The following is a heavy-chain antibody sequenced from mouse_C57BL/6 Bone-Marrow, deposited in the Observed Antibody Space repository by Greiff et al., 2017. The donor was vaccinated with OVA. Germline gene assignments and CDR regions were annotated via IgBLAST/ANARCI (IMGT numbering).Heavy chain of an antibody. CDR3: ARSDTTVVASNWCFGV. Sequence: QVQLQQPGAELVKPGASVKLSCKASGYTFTSYWMHWVKQRPGRGLEWIGRIDPNSGGTKYNEKFKSKATLTVDKPSSTAYMQLSSLTSEDSAVYYCARSDTTVVASNWCFGVWGTGTTVTVSS. CDR1: GYTFTSYW. CDR2: IDPNSGGT. V-gene: IGHV1-72*01. D-gene: IGHD1-1*01. J-gene: IGHJ1*03.